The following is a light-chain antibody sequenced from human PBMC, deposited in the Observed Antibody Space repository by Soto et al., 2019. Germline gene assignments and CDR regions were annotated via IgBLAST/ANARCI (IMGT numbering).Light chain of an antibody. V-gene: IGKV3D-20*01. CDR2: DSS. J-gene: IGKJ5*01. CDR3: QQYGNSPQIT. Sequence: QSPATLSLSPGERATLSCGASQSVGTYIAWYKQKPGLAPRLVMFDSSTRATGIPDRFSGSGSGTDFTLTISRLEPEDFAVYFCQQYGNSPQITFGQGTRLEIK. CDR1: QSVGTY.